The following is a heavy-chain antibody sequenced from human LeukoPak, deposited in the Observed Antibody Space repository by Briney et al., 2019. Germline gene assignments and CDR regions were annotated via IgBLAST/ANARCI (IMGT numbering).Heavy chain of an antibody. Sequence: PGGSLRLSCAASGFTVSSNYMSWVRQAPGKGLEWVSVIYSGGSTYYAGSVKGRFTISRDNSKNTLYLQMNSLRAEDTAVYYRARDGDYYDSSGYFGYWGQGTLVTVSS. D-gene: IGHD3-22*01. CDR2: IYSGGST. V-gene: IGHV3-66*02. CDR3: ARDGDYYDSSGYFGY. J-gene: IGHJ4*02. CDR1: GFTVSSNY.